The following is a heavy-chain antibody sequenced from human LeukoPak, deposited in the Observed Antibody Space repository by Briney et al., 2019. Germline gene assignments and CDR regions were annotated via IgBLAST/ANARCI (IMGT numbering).Heavy chain of an antibody. Sequence: ASVKVSCKASGYTFTSYDINWVRQATGQGLEWMGWMNPNSGNTGYAQKFQGRVTITRNTSISTAYMELSSLRSEDTAVYYCARDEGAAKPPGYWGQGTLVTVSS. V-gene: IGHV1-8*03. D-gene: IGHD5-18*01. CDR3: ARDEGAAKPPGY. CDR1: GYTFTSYD. CDR2: MNPNSGNT. J-gene: IGHJ4*02.